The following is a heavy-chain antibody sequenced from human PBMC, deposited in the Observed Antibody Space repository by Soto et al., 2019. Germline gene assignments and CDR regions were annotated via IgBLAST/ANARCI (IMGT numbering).Heavy chain of an antibody. J-gene: IGHJ5*02. V-gene: IGHV1-2*02. Sequence: VSDPVSRKASGYTFNAHYMKWVRQAPGQGLEWMGWVNPNTGLTKYAQKFQGRVSMTRYTSINTAYMELSGLTSDDTAVYYCTTLRLDPWGQGTLVTVSS. CDR1: GYTFNAHY. CDR3: TTLRLDP. CDR2: VNPNTGLT. D-gene: IGHD3-9*01.